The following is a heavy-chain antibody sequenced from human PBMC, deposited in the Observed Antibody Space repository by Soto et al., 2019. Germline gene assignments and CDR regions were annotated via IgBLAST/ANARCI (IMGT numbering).Heavy chain of an antibody. CDR1: GFTFSSYW. CDR2: INSDGSST. J-gene: IGHJ4*02. CDR3: ARVEQQLVRPIDY. Sequence: GGSLRLSCAASGFTFSSYWMHWVRQAPGKGLVWVSRINSDGSSTSYADSVKGRFTISRDNAKNTLYLQMNSLRAEDTAVYYCARVEQQLVRPIDYWGQGTLVTVSS. V-gene: IGHV3-74*01. D-gene: IGHD6-13*01.